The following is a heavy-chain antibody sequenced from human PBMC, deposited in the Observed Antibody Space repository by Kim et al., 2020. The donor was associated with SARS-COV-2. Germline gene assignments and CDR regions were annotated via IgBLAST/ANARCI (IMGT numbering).Heavy chain of an antibody. V-gene: IGHV4-31*03. CDR3: ARVVDGRGRGVNNWFDP. D-gene: IGHD3-10*01. J-gene: IGHJ5*02. Sequence: SETLSLTCTVSGGSISSGGYYWSWIRQHPGKGLEWIGYIYYSGSTYYNPSLKSRVTISVDTSKNQFSLKLSSVTAADTAVYYCARVVDGRGRGVNNWFDPWGQGPLVTVSS. CDR2: IYYSGST. CDR1: GGSISSGGYY.